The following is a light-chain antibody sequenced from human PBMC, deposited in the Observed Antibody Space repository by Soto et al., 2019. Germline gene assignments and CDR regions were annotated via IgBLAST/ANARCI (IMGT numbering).Light chain of an antibody. Sequence: EIVLTQSPATLSLFPGERATLSCRASQRVSSDLAWYQQKPGQAPRLLIYGASSRATGIPDRFSGSGSGTDFTLTISRLEPEDFALYFCHQYDYWPFTFGGGTKVDI. CDR2: GAS. CDR1: QRVSSD. CDR3: HQYDYWPFT. J-gene: IGKJ4*01. V-gene: IGKV3D-15*01.